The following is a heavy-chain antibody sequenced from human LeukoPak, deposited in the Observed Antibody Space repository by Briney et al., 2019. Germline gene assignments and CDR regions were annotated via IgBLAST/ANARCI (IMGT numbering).Heavy chain of an antibody. CDR3: ARQYNWNDDSGYNWFDP. CDR2: IYHGDSDT. Sequence: GESLKISCKGSGYSFTSYWIGWVRQMPGKGLEWMGIIYHGDSDTRYSPSFQGQVTISADKSISTAYLQWSSLKASDTAMYYCARQYNWNDDSGYNWFDPWGQGTLVTVSS. D-gene: IGHD1-1*01. CDR1: GYSFTSYW. V-gene: IGHV5-51*01. J-gene: IGHJ5*02.